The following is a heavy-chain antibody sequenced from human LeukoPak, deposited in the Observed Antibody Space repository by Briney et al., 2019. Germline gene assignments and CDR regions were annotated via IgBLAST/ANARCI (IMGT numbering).Heavy chain of an antibody. CDR3: AGSPRWGESGLLNYYMDG. CDR1: GYTFTSYY. D-gene: IGHD1-26*01. CDR2: INPSGGST. V-gene: IGHV1-46*01. J-gene: IGHJ6*03. Sequence: ASVKVSCKASGYTFTSYYMHWVRQAPGQGLEWMGIINPSGGSTSYAQKFQGRVTMTRDMSTSTVHMELSSLRSEDTAVYYCAGSPRWGESGLLNYYMDGWGKGTTVTVSS.